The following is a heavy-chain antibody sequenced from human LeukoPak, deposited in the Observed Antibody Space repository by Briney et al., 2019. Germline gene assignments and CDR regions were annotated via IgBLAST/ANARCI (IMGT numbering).Heavy chain of an antibody. D-gene: IGHD1-26*01. CDR2: IKSKTDGGTT. CDR3: TTAVGATHQFDY. J-gene: IGHJ4*02. V-gene: IGHV3-15*01. CDR1: GFTFSNAW. Sequence: PGGSLRLSCAASGFTFSNAWMSWVRQAPGKGLEWVGRIKSKTDGGTTDYAAPVKGRFTISRDDSKNTLYLQMNSLKTEDTAVYYCTTAVGATHQFDYWGQGTLVTVSS.